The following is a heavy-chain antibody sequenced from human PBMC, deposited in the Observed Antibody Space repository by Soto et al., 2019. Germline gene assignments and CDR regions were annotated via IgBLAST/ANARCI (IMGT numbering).Heavy chain of an antibody. CDR3: VKDRSDTWSFDN. V-gene: IGHV3-30*18. D-gene: IGHD2-8*02. CDR2: VSHDGTLY. Sequence: QVQLVESGGGVVQPGRSLRLSCSASGFIYSSCAMHWVRQVPGKGLEWLAVVSHDGTLYPYADSVRGRFTISRDNSRKMLYLQMNSLRPDDTAVYYCVKDRSDTWSFDNWGQGTLDTVSS. J-gene: IGHJ4*02. CDR1: GFIYSSCA.